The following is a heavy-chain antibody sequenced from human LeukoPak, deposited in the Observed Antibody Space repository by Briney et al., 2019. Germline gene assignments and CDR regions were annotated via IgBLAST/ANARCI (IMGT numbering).Heavy chain of an antibody. J-gene: IGHJ4*02. CDR1: GYTFTGYY. Sequence: ASVKVSCKASGYTFTGYYMQWVRQAPGQGFEWMGWINPNSGDTNYAQNFQGRVTVTRDTSISTVYMELSRLRYDDTAVYYCARGLLWFGELGYWGQGTLVTVSS. D-gene: IGHD3-10*01. V-gene: IGHV1-2*02. CDR3: ARGLLWFGELGY. CDR2: INPNSGDT.